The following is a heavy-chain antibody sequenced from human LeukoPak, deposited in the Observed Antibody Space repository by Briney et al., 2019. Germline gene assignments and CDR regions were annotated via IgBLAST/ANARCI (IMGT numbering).Heavy chain of an antibody. CDR1: GFTFSSYW. D-gene: IGHD3-10*01. J-gene: IGHJ5*02. CDR2: IKQDGSEK. V-gene: IGHV3-7*04. Sequence: QTGGSLRLSCAASGFTFSSYWMNWVRQAPGRGLEWVADIKQDGSEKYYVDSVKGRFTISRDNTKNSLYLQMNSLRAEDTAVYYCARDLLLWFGDEVGWFDPWGQGSLVTVSS. CDR3: ARDLLLWFGDEVGWFDP.